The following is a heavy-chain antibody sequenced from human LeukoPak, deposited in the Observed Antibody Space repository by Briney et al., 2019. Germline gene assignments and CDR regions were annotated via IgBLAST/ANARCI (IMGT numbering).Heavy chain of an antibody. CDR2: INPNSGGT. Sequence: ASVKVSCKASGYTFTGYYMHWVRQAPGQGLEWMGWINPNSGGTNYAQKFQGRVTMTRDTSISTAYMELSRLRSDDTAVYYCARELRGTYNWFDPWGQGTLVTVSS. CDR1: GYTFTGYY. V-gene: IGHV1-2*02. CDR3: ARELRGTYNWFDP. J-gene: IGHJ5*02. D-gene: IGHD4-17*01.